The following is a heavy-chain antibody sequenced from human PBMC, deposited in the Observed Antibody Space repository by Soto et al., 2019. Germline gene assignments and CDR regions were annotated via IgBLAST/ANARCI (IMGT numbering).Heavy chain of an antibody. J-gene: IGHJ6*01. CDR2: IDPYDSYT. V-gene: IGHV5-10-1*01. Sequence: GESLKISCKGSGYNFNNYWINWVRQMPGKGLEWMGRIDPYDSYTNYSPSFQGHVTISVDKSISTAYLQWSSLKASDTAMYYCARPSLSGFGKYAQSVRGQGTTVTV. D-gene: IGHD3-10*01. CDR1: GYNFNNYW. CDR3: ARPSLSGFGKYAQSV.